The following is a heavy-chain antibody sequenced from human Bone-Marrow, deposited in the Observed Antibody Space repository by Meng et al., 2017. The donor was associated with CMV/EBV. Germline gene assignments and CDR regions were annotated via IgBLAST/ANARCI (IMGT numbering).Heavy chain of an antibody. D-gene: IGHD4-23*01. V-gene: IGHV1-18*01. CDR1: GYTFTSYG. Sequence: ASVKVSCKASGYTFTSYGISWVRQAPGQGLEWMGWINPNSGGTNYAQKFQGRVTITADKSTSTAYMELSSLRSEDTAVYYCARDYGGARGAFDIWGQGTIVTVSS. CDR3: ARDYGGARGAFDI. CDR2: INPNSGGT. J-gene: IGHJ3*02.